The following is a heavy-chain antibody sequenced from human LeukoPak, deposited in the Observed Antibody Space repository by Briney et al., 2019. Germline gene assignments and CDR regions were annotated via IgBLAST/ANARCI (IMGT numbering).Heavy chain of an antibody. CDR3: AKGVGIAVAGASYYFDY. J-gene: IGHJ4*02. CDR1: GFTFNNYA. Sequence: GGSLRLSCAASGFTFNNYAMGWVRQAPGKGLEWVSAISGSGGATYYADSVKGRFTISRDKSKNTLYLRMNSLSAEDTAVYYCAKGVGIAVAGASYYFDYWGQGTLVTVSS. D-gene: IGHD6-19*01. CDR2: ISGSGGAT. V-gene: IGHV3-23*01.